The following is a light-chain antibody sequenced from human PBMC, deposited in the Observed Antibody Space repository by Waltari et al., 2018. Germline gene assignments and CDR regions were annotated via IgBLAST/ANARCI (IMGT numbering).Light chain of an antibody. CDR3: HQSYSTSWT. CDR1: QSISSY. CDR2: AAS. J-gene: IGKJ1*01. V-gene: IGKV1-39*01. Sequence: DIQMTQSPSSLSASVGDRVTITCRTSQSISSYLNWYQQKPGKAPKPLIYAASSLQSGVPSRFSGSGSGTDFTLTISSLQPEDFATYYCHQSYSTSWTFGQGTKVEIK.